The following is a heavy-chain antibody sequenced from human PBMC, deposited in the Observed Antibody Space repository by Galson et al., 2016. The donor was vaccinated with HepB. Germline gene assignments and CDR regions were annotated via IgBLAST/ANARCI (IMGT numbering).Heavy chain of an antibody. CDR1: FNNYA. V-gene: IGHV1-69*01. Sequence: FNNYAISWVRQAPGQGLEWMGGIIPVFGTASYAQEFQGRVKIIANESTSTAYMELSSLRSEDTAVYYCARVREYSTGLQYFDYWGQGTLVTVSS. J-gene: IGHJ4*02. CDR3: ARVREYSTGLQYFDY. D-gene: IGHD6-19*01. CDR2: IIPVFGTA.